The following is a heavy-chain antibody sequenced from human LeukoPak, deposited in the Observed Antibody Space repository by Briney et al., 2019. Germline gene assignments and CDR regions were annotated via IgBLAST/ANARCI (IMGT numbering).Heavy chain of an antibody. V-gene: IGHV5-51*01. J-gene: IGHJ6*03. CDR1: GYSFTSYW. CDR2: IHPGDSDT. Sequence: GESLKISCKGSGYSFTSYWIGWVRQMPGKDLEWMGIIHPGDSDTRYSPSFQGQVTISADKSISTAYLQWSSLKASDTAMCYCARRGYGSGSYPTYYYMDVWGKGTTVTVSS. D-gene: IGHD3-10*01. CDR3: ARRGYGSGSYPTYYYMDV.